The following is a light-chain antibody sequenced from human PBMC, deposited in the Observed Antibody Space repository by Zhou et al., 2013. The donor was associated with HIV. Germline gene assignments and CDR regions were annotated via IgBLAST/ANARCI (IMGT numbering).Light chain of an antibody. V-gene: IGKV3-20*01. CDR2: GAS. J-gene: IGKJ2*01. Sequence: DIVLTQSPGTLSLSPGERATLSCRASHIVNSNNLAWYQQKYGQTPRLLIYGASNRATGISDRFSGSGSGTNFTLIINRVEPEDVGIYYCMQTLQTPPTFGQGTKLEIK. CDR1: HIVNSNN. CDR3: MQTLQTPPT.